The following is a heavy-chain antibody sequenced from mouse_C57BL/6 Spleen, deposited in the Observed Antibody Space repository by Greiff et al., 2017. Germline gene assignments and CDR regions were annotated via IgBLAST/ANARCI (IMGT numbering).Heavy chain of an antibody. J-gene: IGHJ3*01. CDR2: IYPGDGDT. V-gene: IGHV1-82*01. CDR1: GYAFSSSW. CDR3: ARSEFAY. Sequence: VKLQESGPELVKPGASVKISCKASGYAFSSSWLNWVKQRPGKGLEWIGRIYPGDGDTNYNGKFKGKATLTADKSSSTAYMQLSSLTSEDSAVYFCARSEFAYWGQGTLVTVSA.